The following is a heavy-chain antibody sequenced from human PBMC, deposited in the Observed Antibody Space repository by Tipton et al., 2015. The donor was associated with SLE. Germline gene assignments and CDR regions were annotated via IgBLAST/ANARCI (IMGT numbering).Heavy chain of an antibody. J-gene: IGHJ2*01. CDR2: LYYSGNT. CDR3: ARDLSGGHYDL. D-gene: IGHD3-3*01. V-gene: IGHV4-59*02. CDR1: GGSVNDYY. Sequence: TLSLTCTVSGGSVNDYYWSWIRLPPGKGLEWIGYLYYSGNTNCNPSLKSRVTVSIDTSKNQFSLNLSSVTAADTAVYYCARDLSGGHYDLWGRGTLVTVSS.